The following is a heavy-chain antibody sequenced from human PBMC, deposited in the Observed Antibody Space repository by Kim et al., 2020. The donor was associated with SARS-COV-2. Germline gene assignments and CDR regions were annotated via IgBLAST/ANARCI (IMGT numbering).Heavy chain of an antibody. D-gene: IGHD6-19*01. Sequence: GESLKISCKGSGYSFTSYWISWVRQMPGKGLEWMGRIDPSDSYTNYSPSFQGHVTISADKSISTAYLQWSSLKASDTAMYYCAAFTSSGWSNFDYWGQGTLVTVSS. J-gene: IGHJ4*02. CDR3: AAFTSSGWSNFDY. CDR2: IDPSDSYT. V-gene: IGHV5-10-1*01. CDR1: GYSFTSYW.